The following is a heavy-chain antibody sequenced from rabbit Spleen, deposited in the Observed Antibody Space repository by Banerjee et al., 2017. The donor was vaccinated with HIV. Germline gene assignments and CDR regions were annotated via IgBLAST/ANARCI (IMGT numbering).Heavy chain of an antibody. Sequence: QEQLVEYGGDLVQPEGSLTLTCKASGIDFSNYNFICWVRQAPGKGLEWIACIDIGSRDFTYIASWAKGRFTISKTSSTTVTLQMTSLTVADTATYFCARDTGSSFSTYGMDLWGPGTLVTVS. V-gene: IGHV1S45*01. CDR2: IDIGSRDFT. CDR1: GIDFSNYNF. CDR3: ARDTGSSFSTYGMDL. D-gene: IGHD8-1*01. J-gene: IGHJ6*01.